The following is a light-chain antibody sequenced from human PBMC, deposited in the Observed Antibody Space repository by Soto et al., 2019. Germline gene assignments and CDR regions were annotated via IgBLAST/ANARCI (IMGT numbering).Light chain of an antibody. V-gene: IGLV1-47*01. CDR1: SSNIGSND. CDR3: AALEDSLSGRL. CDR2: RNN. J-gene: IGLJ3*02. Sequence: QSVLTQPPSVSGTPGQRVTISCSGSSSNIGSNDVYLYQQLPGPAPKLLIYRNNQRPSGVPDRFSGSRSGTSASLAISGLRAGDEAEYYWAALEDSLSGRLFGGGTKLTVI.